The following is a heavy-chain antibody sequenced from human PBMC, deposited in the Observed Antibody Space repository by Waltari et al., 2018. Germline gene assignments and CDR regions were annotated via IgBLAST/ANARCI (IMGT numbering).Heavy chain of an antibody. CDR3: ARRSSSGWYVDY. J-gene: IGHJ4*02. D-gene: IGHD6-19*01. CDR1: GGSISSSSYY. CDR2: IYYSGST. Sequence: QLQLQESGPGLVKPSETLSLTCTVSGGSISSSSYYWGWIRQPPGKGLEWIGSIYYSGSTYYTPSLMSRVTISVDTSKNQFSLKLSSVTAADTAVYYGARRSSSGWYVDYWGQGTLVTVSS. V-gene: IGHV4-39*01.